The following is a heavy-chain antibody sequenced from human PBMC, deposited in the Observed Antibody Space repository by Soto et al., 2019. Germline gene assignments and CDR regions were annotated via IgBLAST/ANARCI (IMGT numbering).Heavy chain of an antibody. CDR1: GYTFTSYA. CDR2: INAGNGNT. Sequence: ASVKVSCKASGYTFTSYAMHWVRQAPGQRLEWMGWINAGNGNTKYSQKFQGRVTITRDTSASTAYMELSSLRSEDTAVYYCARRNWVWDVFDIWGQGTMVTVSS. J-gene: IGHJ3*02. CDR3: ARRNWVWDVFDI. V-gene: IGHV1-3*01. D-gene: IGHD7-27*01.